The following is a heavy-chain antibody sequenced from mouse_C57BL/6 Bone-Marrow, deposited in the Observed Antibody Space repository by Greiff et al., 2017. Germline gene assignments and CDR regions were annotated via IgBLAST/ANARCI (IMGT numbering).Heavy chain of an antibody. CDR2: IYPRDGST. Sequence: VQLQQSGPELVKPGASVKLSCKASGYTFTSYDINWVKQRPGQGLEWIGWIYPRDGSTKYNEKFKGKATLTVDTSSSTAYMELHSLTSEDSAVYFGARREIYGSSPYWYFDVWGTGTTVTVSS. D-gene: IGHD1-1*01. CDR3: ARREIYGSSPYWYFDV. J-gene: IGHJ1*03. V-gene: IGHV1-85*01. CDR1: GYTFTSYD.